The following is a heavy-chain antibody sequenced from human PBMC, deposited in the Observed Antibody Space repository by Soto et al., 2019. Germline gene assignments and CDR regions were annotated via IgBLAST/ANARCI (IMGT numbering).Heavy chain of an antibody. CDR2: ITSSGDGT. CDR1: AFTLDNYA. Sequence: GGSLRLSCVVSAFTLDNYAMSWVRQAPGEGLEWVSSITSSGDGTNYADSVKGRFTISRDNSRSTLYLQLNSLRAEDTAMYYCAKSFRGYWTGKFDYWGQGTLVTVSS. D-gene: IGHD2-8*02. CDR3: AKSFRGYWTGKFDY. V-gene: IGHV3-23*01. J-gene: IGHJ4*02.